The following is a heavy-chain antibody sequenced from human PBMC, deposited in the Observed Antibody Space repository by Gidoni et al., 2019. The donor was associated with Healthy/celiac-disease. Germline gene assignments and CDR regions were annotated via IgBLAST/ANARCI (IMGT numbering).Heavy chain of an antibody. J-gene: IGHJ4*02. CDR1: GYTFTSYY. CDR3: ARDWVHIEQQLGY. Sequence: QVQLVQSGAEVKKPGASGKGSCKASGYTFTSYYMHWVRQAPGQGLEGMGIINPSGGSTSYAQKFQGIVTMTRDTSTSTVYMELSSLRSEDTAVYYCARDWVHIEQQLGYWGQGTLVTVSS. D-gene: IGHD6-13*01. CDR2: INPSGGST. V-gene: IGHV1-46*01.